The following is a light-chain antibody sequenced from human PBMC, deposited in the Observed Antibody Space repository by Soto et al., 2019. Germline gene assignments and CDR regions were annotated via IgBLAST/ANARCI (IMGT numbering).Light chain of an antibody. Sequence: QSARTQPASVSWSPGQSITVSCTGTSSDVGGYNYVSWYQQHPGKAPRLMIYDVTNRPSGVSNRFSGSKSGNTASLTISGLQAEDKADYYCSSYRRGSTYVFGTGTKVTVL. J-gene: IGLJ1*01. CDR3: SSYRRGSTYV. CDR2: DVT. CDR1: SSDVGGYNY. V-gene: IGLV2-14*01.